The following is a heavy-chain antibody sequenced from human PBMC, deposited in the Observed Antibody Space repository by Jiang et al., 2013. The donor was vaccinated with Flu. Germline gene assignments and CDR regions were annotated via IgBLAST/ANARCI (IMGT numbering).Heavy chain of an antibody. CDR2: INTNSGDP. Sequence: QSGSELKKPGASVKVSCKTSGYTFSDYAMNWVRQAPGQGLEWMGWINTNSGDPTYDEHFTGRFVFSLDTSASTIYLQINDLMPGDTGIYYCAREGFGDFVAIDAWGQGTLVTVSS. D-gene: IGHD4-17*01. CDR1: GYTFSDYA. V-gene: IGHV7-4-1*02. CDR3: AREGFGDFVAIDA. J-gene: IGHJ5*01.